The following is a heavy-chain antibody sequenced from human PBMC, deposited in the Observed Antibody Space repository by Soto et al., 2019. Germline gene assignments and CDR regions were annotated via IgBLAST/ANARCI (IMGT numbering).Heavy chain of an antibody. D-gene: IGHD2-15*01. CDR2: ISGSGGST. J-gene: IGHJ3*02. V-gene: IGHV3-23*01. Sequence: SGGSLRLSCAASGFTFSSYAMSWVRQAPGKGLEWVSAISGSGGSTYYADSVKGRFTISRDNSKNTLYLQMNSLRAEDTAVYYCAKDKGCSGGSCYSIPAFDIWGQGTMVTVSS. CDR1: GFTFSSYA. CDR3: AKDKGCSGGSCYSIPAFDI.